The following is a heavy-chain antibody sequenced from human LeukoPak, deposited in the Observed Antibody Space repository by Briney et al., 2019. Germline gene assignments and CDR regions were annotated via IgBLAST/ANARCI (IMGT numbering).Heavy chain of an antibody. CDR3: AKDLDGWSSSWYEDFDY. CDR2: ISGSGGST. Sequence: GGSLRLSCAASGFTFSSYAMSWVRQAPGKRLEWVSAISGSGGSTYYADSVKGRFTISRDNSKNTLYLQMNSLRAEDTAVYYCAKDLDGWSSSWYEDFDYWGQETLVTVSS. D-gene: IGHD6-13*01. CDR1: GFTFSSYA. V-gene: IGHV3-23*01. J-gene: IGHJ4*02.